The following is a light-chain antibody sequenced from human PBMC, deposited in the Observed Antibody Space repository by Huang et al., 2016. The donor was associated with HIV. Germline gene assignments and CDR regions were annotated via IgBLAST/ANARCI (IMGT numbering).Light chain of an antibody. CDR1: QSLLHSNGHNY. CDR3: MRGLQTWT. Sequence: DIVMVQSPASLSATPGEAASITCRSSQSLLHSNGHNYLDWYWQKQGQSPRLLIYLGSIRASGVPDRFGGSGSGTDFTLRINRVEAGGVGIYYCMRGLQTWTFGQGTKVEI. CDR2: LGS. V-gene: IGKV2-28*01. J-gene: IGKJ1*01.